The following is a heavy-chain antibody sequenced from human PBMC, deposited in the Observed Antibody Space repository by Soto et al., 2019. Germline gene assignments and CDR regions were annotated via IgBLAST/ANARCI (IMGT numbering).Heavy chain of an antibody. CDR2: ISVSGSNT. CDR1: GFKVSSSS. D-gene: IGHD3-22*01. V-gene: IGHV3-48*02. CDR3: ATYYYDSSGYDGLDV. Sequence: GGSLRLSCAAFGFKVSSSSMNWVRQATGRGLEWVEYISVSGSNTLYADSVKGRFTVSRDTAKNSLYLQMSGLRDDDRAVYYSATYYYDSSGYDGLDVWGPGTTVTVSS. J-gene: IGHJ6*02.